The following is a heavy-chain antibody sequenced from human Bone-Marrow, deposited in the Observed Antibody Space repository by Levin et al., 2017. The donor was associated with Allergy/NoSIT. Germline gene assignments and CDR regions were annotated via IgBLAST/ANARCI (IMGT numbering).Heavy chain of an antibody. Sequence: ETLSLTCAASGFTFSSYDMHWVRQATGKGLEWVSGIGVGGEAYYPVSVKGRFTISREDAKNSLSLQMNSLRAGDTAVYYCARVAGYFYMDVWGKGTTVTVS. CDR2: IGVGGEA. CDR3: ARVAGYFYMDV. J-gene: IGHJ6*03. V-gene: IGHV3-13*04. CDR1: GFTFSSYD. D-gene: IGHD6-19*01.